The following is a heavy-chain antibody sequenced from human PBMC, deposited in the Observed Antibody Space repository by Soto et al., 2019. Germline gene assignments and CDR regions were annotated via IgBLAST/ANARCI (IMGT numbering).Heavy chain of an antibody. CDR2: IYYSGST. D-gene: IGHD3-10*01. CDR3: ARYGSGSSVWFDP. Sequence: SETLSLTCTVSGGSISSYYWSWIRQPPGNGLERIGYIYYSGSTNYNPSLKSRVTISVDTSKNQFSLKLSSVTAADTAVYYCARYGSGSSVWFDPWGQGTLVTVSS. J-gene: IGHJ5*02. CDR1: GGSISSYY. V-gene: IGHV4-59*01.